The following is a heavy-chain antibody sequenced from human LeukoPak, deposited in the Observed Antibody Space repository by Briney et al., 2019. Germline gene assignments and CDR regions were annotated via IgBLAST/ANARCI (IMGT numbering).Heavy chain of an antibody. CDR1: GFTFSSYA. CDR3: AGGVLRYFDWSALYYMDV. D-gene: IGHD3-9*01. J-gene: IGHJ6*03. CDR2: ISGSGGST. V-gene: IGHV3-23*01. Sequence: PGGSLRLSCAASGFTFSSYAMSWVRQAPGKGLEWVSAISGSGGSTYYADSVKGRFTISRDNAKNSLYLQMNSLRAEDTAVYYCAGGVLRYFDWSALYYMDVWGKGTTVTVSS.